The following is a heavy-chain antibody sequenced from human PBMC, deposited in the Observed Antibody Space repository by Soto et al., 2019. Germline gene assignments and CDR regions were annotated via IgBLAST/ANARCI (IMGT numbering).Heavy chain of an antibody. V-gene: IGHV1-8*01. CDR3: ARGRDCSSTSCYEPSSYYYYYMDV. D-gene: IGHD2-2*01. CDR2: MNPNSGNT. CDR1: GYTFTSYD. Sequence: QVQLVQSGAEVKKPGASVKVSCKASGYTFTSYDINWVRQATGQGLEWMGWMNPNSGNTGYAQKFQGRVTMTRNTSRITAYKEPSSLRYEHTAVYYCARGRDCSSTSCYEPSSYYYYYMDVWGKGTTVTVSS. J-gene: IGHJ6*03.